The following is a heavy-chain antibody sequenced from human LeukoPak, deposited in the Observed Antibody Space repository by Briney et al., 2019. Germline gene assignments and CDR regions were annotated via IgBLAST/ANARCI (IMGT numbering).Heavy chain of an antibody. CDR3: ARRDYAAWFDP. Sequence: SETLSLTCNVSGDSITSGAFYWAWIRQSTGRGLEWIGNVYYSGSTQYNPSLRGRVSISMDKTKNQFSLNLNSVSVTDTAIYYCARRDYAAWFDPWGQGTLVTVSS. D-gene: IGHD4/OR15-4a*01. J-gene: IGHJ5*02. CDR2: VYYSGST. V-gene: IGHV4-39*01. CDR1: GDSITSGAFY.